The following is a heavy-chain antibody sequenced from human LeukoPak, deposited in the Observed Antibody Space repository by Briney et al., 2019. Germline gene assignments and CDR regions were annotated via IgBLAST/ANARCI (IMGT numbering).Heavy chain of an antibody. V-gene: IGHV1-24*01. Sequence: GASVKVSCTVSGYTLTELSMHWVRQAPGKGLEWMGGFDPEDGETIYAQKFQGRVTMTEDTSTDTAYMELSSLRSEDTAVYYCATFGSGSYPQYNWFDPWGQGTLVTVSS. J-gene: IGHJ5*02. CDR2: FDPEDGET. CDR1: GYTLTELS. CDR3: ATFGSGSYPQYNWFDP. D-gene: IGHD3-10*01.